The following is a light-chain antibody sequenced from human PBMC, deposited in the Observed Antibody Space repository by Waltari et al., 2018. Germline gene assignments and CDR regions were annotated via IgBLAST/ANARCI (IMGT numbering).Light chain of an antibody. V-gene: IGLV1-44*01. J-gene: IGLJ2*01. CDR1: SSNIGRNT. CDR3: SVWDDSLNGVI. Sequence: QSVLTQPPSASGNPGQRVTISCSGGSSNIGRNTVNWYQHVPGTAPKLHIYYTQRRPSGVPARFSCSMSDSPASLAIRGLQSYDEATYYCSVWDDSLNGVIFGGGTNLAVL. CDR2: YTQ.